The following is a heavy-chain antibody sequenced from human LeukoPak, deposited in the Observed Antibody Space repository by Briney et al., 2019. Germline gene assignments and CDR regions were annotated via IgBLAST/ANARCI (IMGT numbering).Heavy chain of an antibody. CDR3: ARGYSSGWRPYYYYMDV. CDR2: IIPILGIA. D-gene: IGHD6-19*01. CDR1: GGTFSSYA. Sequence: GSSVKVSCKASGGTFSSYAISWVRQAPGQGLEWMGRIIPILGIANYAQKFQGRVTITADKSTSTAYMELRSLRSDDTAVYYCARGYSSGWRPYYYYMDVWGKGTTVTVSS. V-gene: IGHV1-69*04. J-gene: IGHJ6*03.